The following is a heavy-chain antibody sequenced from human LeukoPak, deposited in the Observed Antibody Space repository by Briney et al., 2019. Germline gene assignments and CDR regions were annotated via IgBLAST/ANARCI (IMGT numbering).Heavy chain of an antibody. CDR1: GYTFTGYY. D-gene: IGHD3-10*01. CDR2: INPNSGDT. J-gene: IGHJ3*02. CDR3: ARNIWFGESSDGPDI. Sequence: ASVKVSCKASGYTFTGYYMHWVRQAPGQGLEWMGWINPNSGDTNYAQKFQGRVTMTRDTSISTAYMEPSRLRSDDTAMYYCARNIWFGESSDGPDIWGQGTMVTVSS. V-gene: IGHV1-2*02.